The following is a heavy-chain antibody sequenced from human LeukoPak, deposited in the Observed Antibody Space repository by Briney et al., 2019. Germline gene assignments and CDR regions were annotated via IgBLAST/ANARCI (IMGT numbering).Heavy chain of an antibody. Sequence: GGSLRLSCAASGFTFSTYSMNWVRQAPGKGLEWVSSISTNSSYIYYADSVKGRFSISRDNAKNSLYLQMNSLRAEDTAVYYCTSSRYLYYFHFWGQGTQVTVSS. J-gene: IGHJ4*02. CDR3: TSSRYLYYFHF. CDR2: ISTNSSYI. D-gene: IGHD2-15*01. CDR1: GFTFSTYS. V-gene: IGHV3-21*01.